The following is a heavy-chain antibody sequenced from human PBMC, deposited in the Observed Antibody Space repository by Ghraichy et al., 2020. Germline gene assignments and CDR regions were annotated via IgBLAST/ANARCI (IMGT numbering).Heavy chain of an antibody. V-gene: IGHV2-70*01. D-gene: IGHD6-25*01. CDR1: GFSLSTSGMC. J-gene: IGHJ6*02. Sequence: SGPTLVKPTQTLTLTCTFSGFSLSTSGMCVSWIRQPPGKTLEWLALIDWDDDKYYSTSLKTRLTISKDTSKNQVVLTMTNMDPVDTATYYCARIQQRYYYYGMDVWGQGTTVTVSS. CDR3: ARIQQRYYYYGMDV. CDR2: IDWDDDK.